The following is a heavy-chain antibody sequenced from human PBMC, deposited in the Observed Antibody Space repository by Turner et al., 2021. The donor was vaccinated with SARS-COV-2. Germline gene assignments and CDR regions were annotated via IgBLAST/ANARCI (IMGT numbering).Heavy chain of an antibody. J-gene: IGHJ4*02. Sequence: QVQLMESGGGVVQPGRSLRPSCAASGFTFSTYGMHWVRQAPGKGLEWVAIISYDGSNKYYADSVKGRFTISRDNSKNTLYLQMSSLRAEDTAVDYWAKGPYYYYGSGSYYSLPLDYWGQGTLVTVSS. D-gene: IGHD3-10*01. V-gene: IGHV3-30*18. CDR1: GFTFSTYG. CDR3: AKGPYYYYGSGSYYSLPLDY. CDR2: ISYDGSNK.